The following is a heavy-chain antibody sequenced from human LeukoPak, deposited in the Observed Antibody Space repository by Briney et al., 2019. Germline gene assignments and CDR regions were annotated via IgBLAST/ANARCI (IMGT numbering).Heavy chain of an antibody. J-gene: IGHJ4*02. Sequence: PGRSLRLSCAASGFTFDDYAIHWVRQAPGKGLEWVSGVSWNSGGIAYADSVKGRFSISRDNAKNFLYLQMNSLRPEDTAVYFCAKDGSSGNAYYLDYWGQGTLVTVSS. D-gene: IGHD3-22*01. V-gene: IGHV3-9*01. CDR3: AKDGSSGNAYYLDY. CDR1: GFTFDDYA. CDR2: VSWNSGGI.